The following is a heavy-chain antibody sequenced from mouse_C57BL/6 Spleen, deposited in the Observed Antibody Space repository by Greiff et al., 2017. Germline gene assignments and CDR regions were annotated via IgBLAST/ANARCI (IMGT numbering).Heavy chain of an antibody. J-gene: IGHJ1*03. Sequence: EVQLQESGPELVKPGASVKISCKASGFSFTDYNMNWVKQSNGKSLEWIGVINPNYGTTSYNQQFKGKATLTVDQSSSTAYMQLNSLTSEDSAVYYCARAGSSLDWYVDVWGTGTTVTVSS. D-gene: IGHD1-1*01. CDR1: GFSFTDYN. CDR3: ARAGSSLDWYVDV. V-gene: IGHV1-39*01. CDR2: INPNYGTT.